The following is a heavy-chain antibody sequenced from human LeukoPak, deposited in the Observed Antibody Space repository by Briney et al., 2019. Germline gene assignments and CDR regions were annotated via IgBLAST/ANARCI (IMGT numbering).Heavy chain of an antibody. CDR3: AKGSPPYYDILTGYPNLDY. CDR1: GFTFSSYG. V-gene: IGHV3-30*02. CDR2: IRYDGSNK. Sequence: GGSLRLSCAASGFTFSSYGMHWVRQAPGKGLEWVAFIRYDGSNKYYADSVKGRFTISRDNSKNTLYLQMNSLRAEDTAVYYCAKGSPPYYDILTGYPNLDYWGQGTLVTVSS. J-gene: IGHJ4*02. D-gene: IGHD3-9*01.